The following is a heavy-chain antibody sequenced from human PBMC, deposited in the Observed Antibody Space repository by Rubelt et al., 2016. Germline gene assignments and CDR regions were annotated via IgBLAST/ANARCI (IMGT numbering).Heavy chain of an antibody. V-gene: IGHV3-73*01. CDR2: IRSKANNYAT. D-gene: IGHD6-19*01. CDR1: FSDST. CDR3: AKVLVAGTYYYYGMDV. J-gene: IGHJ6*02. Sequence: FSDSTMHWVRQASGKGLEWVGYIRSKANNYATVYGASVKGRFTISRDDSKNTLYLQMNSLRAEDTAVYYCAKVLVAGTYYYYGMDVWGQGTTVTVSS.